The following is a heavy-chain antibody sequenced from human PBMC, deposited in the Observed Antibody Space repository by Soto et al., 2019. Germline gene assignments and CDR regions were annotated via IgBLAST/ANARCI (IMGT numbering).Heavy chain of an antibody. Sequence: QITLKESGPTLVKPTQTLTLTCTFSGFSLSTSGVGVGWIRQPPGTTLEWLALIYWDDDKRYSPSLKSRLTITKDTSKNQVVLTMTNMDPVDTATFSWAHRRMGSYFDYWCQGTLVTVSS. V-gene: IGHV2-5*02. CDR2: IYWDDDK. CDR1: GFSLSTSGVG. J-gene: IGHJ4*02. D-gene: IGHD3-10*01. CDR3: AHRRMGSYFDY.